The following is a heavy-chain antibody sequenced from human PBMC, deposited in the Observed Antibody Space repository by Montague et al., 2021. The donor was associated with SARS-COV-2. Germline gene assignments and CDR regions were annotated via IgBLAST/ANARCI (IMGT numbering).Heavy chain of an antibody. CDR3: VREKYYFDDSGSK. CDR1: GVSISSGSYY. CDR2: VYHTGST. J-gene: IGHJ4*02. Sequence: SETLSLTCSVSGVSISSGSYYWSWVRQPLGKGLEWVGYVYHTGSTNYNPSLKSRVTLSIDTSKNQFSLNLTSVTAADTAVYYCVREKYYFDDSGSKWGQGTLVTV. V-gene: IGHV4-61*01. D-gene: IGHD3-22*01.